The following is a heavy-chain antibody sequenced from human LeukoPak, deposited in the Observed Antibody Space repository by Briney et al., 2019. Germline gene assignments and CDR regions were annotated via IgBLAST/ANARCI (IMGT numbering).Heavy chain of an antibody. CDR2: ISSSSSTI. CDR3: AREKYSSWYRSTPGPFDY. V-gene: IGHV3-48*01. CDR1: GFTFSSYS. D-gene: IGHD6-13*01. Sequence: GGSLRLSCAASGFTFSSYSMNWVRQAPGKGLEWVSYISSSSSTIYYADSVKGRFTISRDNAKNSLYLQMNSLRAEDTAVYYCAREKYSSWYRSTPGPFDYWGQGTLVTVSS. J-gene: IGHJ4*02.